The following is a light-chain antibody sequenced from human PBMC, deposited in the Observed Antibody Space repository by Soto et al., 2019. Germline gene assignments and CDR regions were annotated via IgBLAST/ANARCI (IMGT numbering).Light chain of an antibody. CDR1: QSVSGF. Sequence: EIVLTQSPATLSLSPGERATLSCRTSQSVSGFLAWYQQKPGQAPRLLIYDTSNRATGIPASFSGSGSGTSFDLTISNLSPEDFAVYYCQPRSDGPRTFGQGTRMEIK. V-gene: IGKV3-11*01. J-gene: IGKJ2*01. CDR3: QPRSDGPRT. CDR2: DTS.